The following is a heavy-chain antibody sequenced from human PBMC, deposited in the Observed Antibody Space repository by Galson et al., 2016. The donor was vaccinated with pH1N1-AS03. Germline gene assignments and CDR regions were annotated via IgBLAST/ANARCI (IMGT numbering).Heavy chain of an antibody. CDR1: GFYFSIYA. D-gene: IGHD3-3*01. Sequence: SLRLSCAASGFYFSIYAMLWVRQAPGKGLEWVSGICGVDRSELYAESGRGRFTVSRDNSKSTLYLQMNSLRVDDTAVYYCARGSGSPHCFDPWGQGTQVTVSS. CDR2: ICGVDRSE. J-gene: IGHJ5*02. CDR3: ARGSGSPHCFDP. V-gene: IGHV3-23*01.